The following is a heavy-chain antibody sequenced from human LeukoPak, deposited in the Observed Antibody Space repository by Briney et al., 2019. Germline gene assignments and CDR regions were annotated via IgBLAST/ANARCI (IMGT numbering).Heavy chain of an antibody. D-gene: IGHD4-17*01. CDR1: GFTFTSSA. J-gene: IGHJ3*02. CDR2: IVVGSGNT. Sequence: ASVKVSCKASGFTFTSSAVQWVRQARGKRLEWIGWIVVGSGNTNYAQKFQERVTITRDMSTSTAYMELSSLRSEDTAVYYCAADGRDYGDYVVVFDIWGQGTMVTVSS. CDR3: AADGRDYGDYVVVFDI. V-gene: IGHV1-58*01.